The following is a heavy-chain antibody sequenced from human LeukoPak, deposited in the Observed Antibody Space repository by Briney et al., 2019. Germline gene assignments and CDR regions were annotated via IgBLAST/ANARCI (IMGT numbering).Heavy chain of an antibody. CDR2: ISSSGSTI. D-gene: IGHD6-6*01. CDR3: ATGIGARPGGSFDY. Sequence: PGGSLRLSCAASGFTFSSYEMNWVRQAPGKGLEWVSYISSSGSTIYYADSVKGRFTISRDNAKNSLYLQMNSLRAEDTAVYYCATGIGARPGGSFDYWGQGTLVTVSS. V-gene: IGHV3-48*03. J-gene: IGHJ4*02. CDR1: GFTFSSYE.